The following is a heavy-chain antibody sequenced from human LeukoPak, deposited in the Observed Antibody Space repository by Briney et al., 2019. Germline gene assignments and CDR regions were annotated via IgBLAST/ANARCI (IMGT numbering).Heavy chain of an antibody. Sequence: PGGSLRLSCAASGFTVSSNYMSWVRQAPGKGLEWVSAIYSGGSTYYADSVKGRFTISRDNSKNTLYLQMNSLRAEDTAVYYCARDIAGIAVAGTRYDAFDIWGQGTMVTVSS. D-gene: IGHD6-19*01. CDR1: GFTVSSNY. CDR3: ARDIAGIAVAGTRYDAFDI. J-gene: IGHJ3*02. CDR2: IYSGGST. V-gene: IGHV3-53*01.